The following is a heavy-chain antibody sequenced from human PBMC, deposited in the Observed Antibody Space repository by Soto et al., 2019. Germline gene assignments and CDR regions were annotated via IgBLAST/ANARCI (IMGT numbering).Heavy chain of an antibody. V-gene: IGHV4-39*01. Sequence: SETLSLTCTVSGGSISSSSYYWGWIRQPPGKGLEWIGSIYYSGSTYYNPSLKSRVTISVDTSKNQFSLKLSSVTAADTAVYYCARYSGYDKFDYWGQGTLVTVSS. CDR3: ARYSGYDKFDY. CDR2: IYYSGST. D-gene: IGHD5-12*01. J-gene: IGHJ4*02. CDR1: GGSISSSSYY.